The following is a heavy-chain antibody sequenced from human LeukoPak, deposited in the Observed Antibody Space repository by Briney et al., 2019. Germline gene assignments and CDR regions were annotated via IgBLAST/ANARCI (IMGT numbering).Heavy chain of an antibody. D-gene: IGHD2-21*02. J-gene: IGHJ3*02. CDR3: ARDHIVVVTGAFDI. Sequence: GGSLRLSCAASGFTFSSSAMSWVRQAPGKGLEWVSSISGSGSGGSTYYADSVKGRFTISRDNSKNSLYLQMNSLRAEDTAVYYCARDHIVVVTGAFDIWGQGTMVTVSS. CDR2: ISGSGSGGST. V-gene: IGHV3-23*01. CDR1: GFTFSSSA.